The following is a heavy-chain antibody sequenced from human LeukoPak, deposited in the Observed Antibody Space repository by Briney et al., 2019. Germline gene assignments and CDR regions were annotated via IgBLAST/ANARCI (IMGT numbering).Heavy chain of an antibody. CDR1: GYTFTGYY. D-gene: IGHD6-13*01. CDR3: ARAAAEVYYGMDV. V-gene: IGHV1-2*02. Sequence: GASVKVSCKASGYTFTGYYMHWVRQAPGQGLERMGWINPNSGGTNYAQKFQGRVTMTRDTSISTAYMELSRLRSDDTAVYYCARAAAEVYYGMDVWGQGTTVTVSS. J-gene: IGHJ6*02. CDR2: INPNSGGT.